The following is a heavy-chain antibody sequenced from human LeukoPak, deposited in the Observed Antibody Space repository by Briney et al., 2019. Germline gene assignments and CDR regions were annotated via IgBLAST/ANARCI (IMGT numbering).Heavy chain of an antibody. V-gene: IGHV4-61*08. J-gene: IGHJ4*02. D-gene: IGHD3-16*02. CDR2: IYYSGST. CDR3: AREARDDYVWGSYRKFDY. CDR1: GDSISSGDYY. Sequence: PSETLSLTFTVSGDSISSGDYYWSWIRQPPGKGLDYIGYIYYSGSTNYNPSLKSRVTISVDTSKNQFSLKLSSVTAADTAVYYCAREARDDYVWGSYRKFDYWGQGTLVTVSS.